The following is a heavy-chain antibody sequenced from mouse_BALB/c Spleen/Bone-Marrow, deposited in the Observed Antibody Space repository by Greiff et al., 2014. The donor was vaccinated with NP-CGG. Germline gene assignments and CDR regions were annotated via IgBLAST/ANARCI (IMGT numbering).Heavy chain of an antibody. Sequence: DVQLVESGGGLAQPGGSLRLSCGTSGFTFTDYYMSWVRQPPGKALEWLGFIRNKANGYTTEYSASVKGRFTISRDNSQSILYLQMNTLRAEDSAIYYCARVYSDDYEAWSAYWAKGLWSLSLQ. D-gene: IGHD2-13*01. CDR1: GFTFTDYY. V-gene: IGHV7-3*02. CDR2: IRNKANGYTT. CDR3: ARVYSDDYEAWSAY. J-gene: IGHJ3*01.